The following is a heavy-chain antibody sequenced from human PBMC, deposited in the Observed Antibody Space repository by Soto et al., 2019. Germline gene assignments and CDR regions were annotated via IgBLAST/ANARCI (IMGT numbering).Heavy chain of an antibody. Sequence: GASVKVSCTASGYTFTSYYMHWVRQAPGQGLEWMGIINPSGGSTSYAQKFQGRVTMTRDTSTSTVYMELSSLRSEDTAVYYCARVNYSYGTKFDLWGRGTLVTVSS. J-gene: IGHJ2*01. CDR2: INPSGGST. CDR3: ARVNYSYGTKFDL. V-gene: IGHV1-46*01. CDR1: GYTFTSYY. D-gene: IGHD5-18*01.